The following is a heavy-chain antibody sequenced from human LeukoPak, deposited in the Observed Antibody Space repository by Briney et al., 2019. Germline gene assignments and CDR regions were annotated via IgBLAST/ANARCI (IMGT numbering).Heavy chain of an antibody. CDR1: GFTFSSYA. V-gene: IGHV3-23*01. CDR3: ASVSDYDYVWGSYRYNWFDP. J-gene: IGHJ5*02. D-gene: IGHD3-16*02. CDR2: ISGSGGST. Sequence: PGGSLRLSSAASGFTFSSYAMSWVRQAPGKGLEWDSAISGSGGSTYYADSVKGRFTISRDNSKNTLYLQMNSLRAEDTAVYYCASVSDYDYVWGSYRYNWFDPWAQGTLVTVSS.